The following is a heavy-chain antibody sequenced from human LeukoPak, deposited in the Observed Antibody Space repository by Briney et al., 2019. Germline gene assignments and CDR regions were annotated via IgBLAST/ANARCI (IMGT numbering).Heavy chain of an antibody. CDR3: AKIGVDTAIFDAFDI. CDR1: GFTFSSYG. CDR2: ISYDGSNK. J-gene: IGHJ3*02. Sequence: GGSLRPSCAASGFTFSSYGMHWVRQAPGKGLEWVAVISYDGSNKYYADSVKGRFTISRDNSKNTLYLQMNSLRAEDTAVYYCAKIGVDTAIFDAFDIWGQGTMVTVSS. V-gene: IGHV3-30*18. D-gene: IGHD5-18*01.